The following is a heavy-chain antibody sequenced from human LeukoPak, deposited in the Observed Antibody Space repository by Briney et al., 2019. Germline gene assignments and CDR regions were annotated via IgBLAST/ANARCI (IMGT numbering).Heavy chain of an antibody. V-gene: IGHV3-23*01. J-gene: IGHJ1*01. CDR3: AKADIYGFTSSFTA. CDR2: ISASGSQT. D-gene: IGHD2-2*01. CDR1: GFTFSSFA. Sequence: GRSLRLSCAASGFTFSSFAMSWVRQAPGKGLEWVSGISASGSQTYYADSVKGRFTISRDNSKNTLSLRMDSLRAEDTAVYYCAKADIYGFTSSFTAXGQXXXXXXXS.